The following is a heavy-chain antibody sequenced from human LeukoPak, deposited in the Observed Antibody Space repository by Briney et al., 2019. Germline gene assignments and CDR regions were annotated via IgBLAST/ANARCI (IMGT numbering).Heavy chain of an antibody. CDR1: GGSISGPS. V-gene: IGHV4-59*11. Sequence: SETLSLTCTVSGGSISGPSWSWIRQPPGRGLEWIGHIYYSGSATYNPSLKSRVTISVDTSKNQFSLHLSSVTAADTAVYYCARKDYFDYWGQGTLVTVSS. CDR2: IYYSGSA. CDR3: ARKDYFDY. J-gene: IGHJ4*02.